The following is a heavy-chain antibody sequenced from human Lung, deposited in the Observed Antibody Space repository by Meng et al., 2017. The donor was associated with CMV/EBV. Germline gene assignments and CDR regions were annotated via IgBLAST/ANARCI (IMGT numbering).Heavy chain of an antibody. CDR2: ISPYDGDT. V-gene: IGHV1-18*01. CDR1: FTDYG. Sequence: FTDYGNSGVRQAPGQGLEWVGWISPYDGDTNYARKHQGRVTMTTDTSTTTAYMELRSLRSDDTAVYYCARDLEYCGSTTCYEDCFDPWGQGTLVTVSS. J-gene: IGHJ5*02. CDR3: ARDLEYCGSTTCYEDCFDP. D-gene: IGHD2-2*01.